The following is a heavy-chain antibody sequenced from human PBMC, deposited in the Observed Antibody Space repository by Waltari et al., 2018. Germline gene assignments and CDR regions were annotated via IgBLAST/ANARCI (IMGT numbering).Heavy chain of an antibody. Sequence: EVQLLEPGGGLVQHGGSLRLSFTASVFPFIHSDMNWVRQAPGRGLEWVSRLSGSAAFTDYADSVKGRFIISRENSKNTLFLQMNSLRAEDTAIYYCAKDLTGWGAFDIWGQGTMVTVSS. CDR3: AKDLTGWGAFDI. D-gene: IGHD1-20*01. CDR2: LSGSAAFT. J-gene: IGHJ3*02. V-gene: IGHV3-23*01. CDR1: VFPFIHSD.